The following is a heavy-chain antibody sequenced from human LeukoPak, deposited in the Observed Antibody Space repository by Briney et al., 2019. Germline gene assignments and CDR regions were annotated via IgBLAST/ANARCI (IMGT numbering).Heavy chain of an antibody. V-gene: IGHV3-48*01. J-gene: IGHJ4*02. CDR3: ARGNRYNWNQRFDY. D-gene: IGHD1-20*01. CDR2: ISSSRNTI. Sequence: GGSLRLSCAASGFTFSDYSMNWVRQAPGKGLQWVSFISSSRNTIYYADSVKGRFTISRDNAENSLYLQMNSLRAEDTAVYYCARGNRYNWNQRFDYWGQGTLVTVSS. CDR1: GFTFSDYS.